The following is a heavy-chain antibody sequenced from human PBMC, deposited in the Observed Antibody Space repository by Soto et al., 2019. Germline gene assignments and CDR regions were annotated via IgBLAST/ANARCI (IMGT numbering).Heavy chain of an antibody. CDR2: IFSNDAK. J-gene: IGHJ2*01. V-gene: IGHV2-26*01. CDR1: GFSLRNTRMG. D-gene: IGHD4-17*01. CDR3: ARSLYVDYVHWYFDL. Sequence: QVTLKESGPVLVKPTETLTLTCTVSGFSLRNTRMGVSWIRQSPGKALEWLAHIFSNDAKSYSPSLESRLAISRDTSKSQVVLTMTNVAPVDTATYYCARSLYVDYVHWYFDLWGRGTLVTVSS.